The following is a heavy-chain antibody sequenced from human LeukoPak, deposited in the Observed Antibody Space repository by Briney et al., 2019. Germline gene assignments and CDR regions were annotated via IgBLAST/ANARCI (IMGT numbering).Heavy chain of an antibody. V-gene: IGHV1-3*01. Sequence: GASVKVSCKASGYTFTSYAMHWVRQAPGQRLEWMGWINAGNGNTKYSQKFQGRVTITRDTSASTAYMELSSLRSEDTAVYYCAREPDYGIMITFGGEGYFDYWGQGTLVTVSS. CDR1: GYTFTSYA. CDR2: INAGNGNT. CDR3: AREPDYGIMITFGGEGYFDY. J-gene: IGHJ4*02. D-gene: IGHD3-16*01.